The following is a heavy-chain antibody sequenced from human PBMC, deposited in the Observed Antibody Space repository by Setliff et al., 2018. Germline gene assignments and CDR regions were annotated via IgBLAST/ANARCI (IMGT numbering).Heavy chain of an antibody. V-gene: IGHV3-48*02. D-gene: IGHD4-17*01. CDR3: AKEMTTYSGFDC. J-gene: IGHJ4*02. Sequence: PGGSLRLSCAASGFTFSRYSMNWVRQGPGKGLEWVSYISASSSTIYYSGSVKGRFTISRDNAKNSLYLQINSLRDEDTAVYYCAKEMTTYSGFDCWGQGTLVTVSS. CDR1: GFTFSRYS. CDR2: ISASSSTI.